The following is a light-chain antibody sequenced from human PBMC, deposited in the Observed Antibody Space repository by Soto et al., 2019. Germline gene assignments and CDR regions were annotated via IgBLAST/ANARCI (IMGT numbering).Light chain of an antibody. Sequence: AIQMTQSPSSLSASLAYRFTITCLASQGIRNDLGWYQQKSGKAPKLLIYAASSLQSGVPSRFSGSGSGTDFTLTISSLQPEDFATYYCLQDYNYPWTFGQGTKVDIK. J-gene: IGKJ1*01. CDR1: QGIRND. CDR3: LQDYNYPWT. CDR2: AAS. V-gene: IGKV1-6*01.